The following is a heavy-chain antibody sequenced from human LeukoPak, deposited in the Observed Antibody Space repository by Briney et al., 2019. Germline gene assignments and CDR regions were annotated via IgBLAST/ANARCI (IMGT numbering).Heavy chain of an antibody. J-gene: IGHJ1*01. V-gene: IGHV3-23*01. CDR1: GFTFSSYS. Sequence: GGSLRLSCAASGFTFSSYSMNRVRQAPGKGLEWVSFITPNADRTSYADSVEGRFTISRDNPRNTLYMQMNSLRDEDTAVYYCAIMHGYYDGSGYWVQWGQGTLVTVSS. D-gene: IGHD3-22*01. CDR3: AIMHGYYDGSGYWVQ. CDR2: ITPNADRT.